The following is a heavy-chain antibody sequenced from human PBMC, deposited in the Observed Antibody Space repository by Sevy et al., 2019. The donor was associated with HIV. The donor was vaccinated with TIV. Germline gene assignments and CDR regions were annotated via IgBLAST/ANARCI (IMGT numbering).Heavy chain of an antibody. CDR3: ATRWTPGY. Sequence: GGSLRLSCAASGFTFSAYGMHWVRQAPGNGLEWVAFIRYDGSNKFYADSVKGRFTISRDNSNNMMYLQMNSLRGEDTAVYYCATRWTPGYWGQGTLVTVSS. J-gene: IGHJ4*02. V-gene: IGHV3-30*02. D-gene: IGHD1-1*01. CDR1: GFTFSAYG. CDR2: IRYDGSNK.